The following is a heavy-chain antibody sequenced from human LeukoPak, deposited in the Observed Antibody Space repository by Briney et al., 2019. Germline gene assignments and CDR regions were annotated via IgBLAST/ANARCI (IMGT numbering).Heavy chain of an antibody. CDR3: ARRSLDYGDFRGAFDI. D-gene: IGHD4-17*01. V-gene: IGHV1-2*02. J-gene: IGHJ3*02. Sequence: ASVKVSCKASGYTFTGYYMHWVRQAPGQGLEWMGWINPNSGGTNYAQKFQGRVTMTRDTSISTAYLQWSSLKASDTAMYYCARRSLDYGDFRGAFDIWGQGTMVTVSS. CDR1: GYTFTGYY. CDR2: INPNSGGT.